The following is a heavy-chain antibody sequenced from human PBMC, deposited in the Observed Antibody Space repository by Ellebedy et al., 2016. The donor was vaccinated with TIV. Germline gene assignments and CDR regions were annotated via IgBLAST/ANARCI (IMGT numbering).Heavy chain of an antibody. Sequence: ASVKVSXKTSGYTFTGYYMHWVRQAPGQGLEWMGWINPNSGGTNYAQKFQGRVTMTRDTSISTAYMELSRLRSDDTAVYYCARGTQGYCSGGSCYSDYFDYWGQGTLVTVSS. CDR2: INPNSGGT. V-gene: IGHV1-2*02. D-gene: IGHD2-15*01. J-gene: IGHJ4*02. CDR1: GYTFTGYY. CDR3: ARGTQGYCSGGSCYSDYFDY.